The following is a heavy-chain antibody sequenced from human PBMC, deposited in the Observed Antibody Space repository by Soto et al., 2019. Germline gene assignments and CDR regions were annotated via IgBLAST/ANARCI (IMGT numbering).Heavy chain of an antibody. CDR3: ATAHYYYDSSGAPFDI. J-gene: IGHJ3*02. D-gene: IGHD3-22*01. CDR1: GGSFSGYY. CDR2: INHSGST. Sequence: AVYGGSFSGYYWSWIRQPPGKGLEWIGEINHSGSTNYNPSLKSRVTISVDTSKNQFSLKLSSVTAADTAVYYCATAHYYYDSSGAPFDIWGQGTMVTVSS. V-gene: IGHV4-34*01.